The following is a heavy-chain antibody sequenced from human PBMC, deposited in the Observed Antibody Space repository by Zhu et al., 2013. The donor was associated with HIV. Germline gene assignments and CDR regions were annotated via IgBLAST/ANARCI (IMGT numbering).Heavy chain of an antibody. CDR3: ARNYYGSGSYSDY. Sequence: QVQLQESGPGLVKPSETLSLTCTVSGGSISSSSYYWGWIRQPPGKGLEWIGSIYYSGSTYYNPSLKSRVTISVDTSKNQFSLKLSSVTAADTAVYYCARNYYGSGSYSDYWGQGTLVTVSS. J-gene: IGHJ4*02. D-gene: IGHD3-10*01. CDR2: IYYSGST. V-gene: IGHV4-39*07. CDR1: GGSISSSSYY.